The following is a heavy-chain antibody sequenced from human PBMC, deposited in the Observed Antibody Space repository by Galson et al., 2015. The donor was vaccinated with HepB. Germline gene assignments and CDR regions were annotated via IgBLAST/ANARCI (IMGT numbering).Heavy chain of an antibody. CDR2: IIPILGIA. Sequence: SVKVSCKASGGTFSSYAISWVRQAPGQGLEWMGRIIPILGIANYAQKFQGRVTITADKSTSTAYMELSSLRSEDTAVYYCANDGSGYSGLPGPDYHYYYGMDVWGQGTTVTVSS. J-gene: IGHJ6*02. D-gene: IGHD3-22*01. CDR3: ANDGSGYSGLPGPDYHYYYGMDV. V-gene: IGHV1-69*04. CDR1: GGTFSSYA.